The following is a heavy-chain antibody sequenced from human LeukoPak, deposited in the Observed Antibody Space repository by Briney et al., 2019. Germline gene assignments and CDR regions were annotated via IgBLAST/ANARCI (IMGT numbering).Heavy chain of an antibody. CDR1: GFTFDDYA. CDR3: AKSSLVGYYFDY. CDR2: ISWNSGSI. J-gene: IGHJ4*02. V-gene: IGHV3-9*01. D-gene: IGHD2-15*01. Sequence: GRSLRLSCAASGFTFDDYAMHWVRQAPGKGLEWVSGISWNSGSIGYADSVKGRFTISRDNSKNTLYLQMNSLRAEDTAVYYCAKSSLVGYYFDYWGQGTLVTVSS.